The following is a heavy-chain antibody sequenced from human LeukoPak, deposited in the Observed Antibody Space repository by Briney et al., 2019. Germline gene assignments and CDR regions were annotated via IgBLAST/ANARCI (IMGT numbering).Heavy chain of an antibody. J-gene: IGHJ6*03. V-gene: IGHV5-51*01. Sequence: GESLKISCKASGYTFTNYWIGWVRQMPGKGLEWMGIIYPGDSDTRYSPSFRGQVIISADKSIRTAYLQWTSLKASGTATYYCARPALYCSSTVCPPYMDVWGKGTTVTVSS. CDR3: ARPALYCSSTVCPPYMDV. D-gene: IGHD2-2*01. CDR1: GYTFTNYW. CDR2: IYPGDSDT.